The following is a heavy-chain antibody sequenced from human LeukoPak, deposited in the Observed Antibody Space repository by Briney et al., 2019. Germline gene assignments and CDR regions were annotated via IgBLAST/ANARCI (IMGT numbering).Heavy chain of an antibody. CDR2: ISSSSSYI. D-gene: IGHD3-10*01. CDR1: GFTFSSYS. CDR3: ARFPVITMVRGVIETVIDY. Sequence: GGSLRLSCAASGFTFSSYSMNWVRQAPGKGLEWVSSISSSSSYIYYADSVKGRFTISGDNAKNSLYLQMNSLRAEDTAVYYCARFPVITMVRGVIETVIDYWGQGTLVTVSS. J-gene: IGHJ4*02. V-gene: IGHV3-21*01.